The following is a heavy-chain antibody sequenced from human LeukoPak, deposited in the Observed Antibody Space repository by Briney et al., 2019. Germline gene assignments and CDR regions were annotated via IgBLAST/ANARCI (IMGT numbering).Heavy chain of an antibody. D-gene: IGHD3-10*01. J-gene: IGHJ4*02. CDR2: IAVGSANT. CDR3: AATQELYPYYFDC. CDR1: GFTFSSSG. V-gene: IGHV1-58*02. Sequence: SVKVSCKASGFTFSSSGMQWVRQARGQRLEWIGWIAVGSANTNYAQKFQERVTITRDMSTSTAYMELSSLRSEDTAVYYCAATQELYPYYFDCWGQGTPVTVSS.